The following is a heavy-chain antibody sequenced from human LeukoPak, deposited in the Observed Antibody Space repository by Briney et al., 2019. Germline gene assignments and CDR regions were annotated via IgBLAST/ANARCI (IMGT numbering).Heavy chain of an antibody. D-gene: IGHD1-20*01. CDR1: GFTFSSYS. CDR3: ARDLITGNDAFDI. V-gene: IGHV3-74*01. CDR2: INSDGSST. J-gene: IGHJ3*02. Sequence: PGGSLRLSCAASGFTFSSYSMNWVRQAPGKGLVWVSRINSDGSSTSYADSVKGRFTISRDNAKNTLYLQMSSLRAEDTAVYYCARDLITGNDAFDIWGQGTMVTVSS.